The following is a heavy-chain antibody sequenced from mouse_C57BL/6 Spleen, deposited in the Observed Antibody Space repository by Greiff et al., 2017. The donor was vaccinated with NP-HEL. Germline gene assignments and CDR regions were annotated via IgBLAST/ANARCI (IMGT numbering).Heavy chain of an antibody. CDR2: IYPGDGDT. CDR1: GYAFSSYW. V-gene: IGHV1-80*01. CDR3: ARVGIYYDYDGLAY. D-gene: IGHD2-4*01. Sequence: QVQLQQSGAELVKPGASVKISCKASGYAFSSYWMNWVKQRPGKGLEWIGQIYPGDGDTNYNGKFKGKATLTADKSSSTAYMQLSSLTSEDSAVYFCARVGIYYDYDGLAYWGQGTLVTVSA. J-gene: IGHJ3*01.